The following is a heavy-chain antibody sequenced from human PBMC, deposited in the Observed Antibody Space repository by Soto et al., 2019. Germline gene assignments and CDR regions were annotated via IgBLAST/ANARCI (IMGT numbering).Heavy chain of an antibody. CDR3: ATRGLRYFDSWFDP. CDR1: GYTLTELS. J-gene: IGHJ5*02. D-gene: IGHD3-9*01. CDR2: FDPEDGET. Sequence: ASVKVSCKVSGYTLTELSMHWVGQAPGKGLEWMGGFDPEDGETIYAQKFQGRVTMTEDTSTDTAYMELSSLRSEDTAVYYCATRGLRYFDSWFDPWGQGTLVTVSS. V-gene: IGHV1-24*01.